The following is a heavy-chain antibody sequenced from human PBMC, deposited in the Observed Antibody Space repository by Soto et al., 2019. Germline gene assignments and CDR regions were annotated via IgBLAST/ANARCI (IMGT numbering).Heavy chain of an antibody. CDR2: IRSKANSYAT. J-gene: IGHJ6*02. V-gene: IGHV3-73*01. D-gene: IGHD5-12*01. CDR3: TRHPFSEGYDPSDYYYYGMDV. CDR1: GFTFSGSA. Sequence: GGSLRLSCAASGFTFSGSAMHWVRQSSGKGLEWVGRIRSKANSYATAYAASVKGRFTISRDDSKNTAYLQMNSLKTEDTAVYYCTRHPFSEGYDPSDYYYYGMDVWGQGTTVTVS.